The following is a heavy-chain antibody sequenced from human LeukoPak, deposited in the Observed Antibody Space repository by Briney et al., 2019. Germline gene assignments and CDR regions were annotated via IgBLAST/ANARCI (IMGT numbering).Heavy chain of an antibody. CDR1: GASTSAYY. D-gene: IGHD1-26*01. CDR3: AHSKRGGGYYINAFAV. CDR2: SYSGGNA. V-gene: IGHV4-59*01. J-gene: IGHJ3*01. Sequence: PSETLSLTCTGSGASTSAYYWSWIRQPPGKGLEWIGYSYSGGNANYNPSLKSRVTISIDTSENQFSLRLTSVTAADTAVYFCAHSKRGGGYYINAFAVWGQGALVSISS.